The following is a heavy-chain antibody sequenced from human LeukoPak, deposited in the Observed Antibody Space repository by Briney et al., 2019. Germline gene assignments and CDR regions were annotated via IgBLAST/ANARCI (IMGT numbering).Heavy chain of an antibody. D-gene: IGHD2-15*01. Sequence: PSETLSLTCTVSGGSISSYYWSWIRQPPGKGLEWVGYIYYSGSTNYNPSLKSRVTISVDTSKNQFSLKLSSVTAAGTAVYYCAGCSGGSCYDWFDPWGQGTLVTVSS. CDR1: GGSISSYY. CDR2: IYYSGST. J-gene: IGHJ5*02. CDR3: AGCSGGSCYDWFDP. V-gene: IGHV4-59*01.